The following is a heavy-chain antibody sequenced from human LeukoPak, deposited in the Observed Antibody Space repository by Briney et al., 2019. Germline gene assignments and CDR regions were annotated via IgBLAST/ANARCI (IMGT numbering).Heavy chain of an antibody. CDR1: GYTFTSYG. J-gene: IGHJ4*02. CDR2: ISAYNGNT. Sequence: AASVKVSCKASGYTFTSYGISWVRQAPGQGLEWMGWISAYNGNTNYTQKLQGRVTMTTDTSTSTAYMELRSLRSDDTAVYYCARDGYDFWSGPSGYWGQGTLVTVCS. D-gene: IGHD3-3*01. V-gene: IGHV1-18*01. CDR3: ARDGYDFWSGPSGY.